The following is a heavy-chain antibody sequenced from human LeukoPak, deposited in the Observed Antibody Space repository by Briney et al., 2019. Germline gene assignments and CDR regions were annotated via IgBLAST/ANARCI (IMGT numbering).Heavy chain of an antibody. Sequence: ESGPTLVKATQTLTLTCSFSGFSLSTSGVGVGWIRQCPGKALEWLALIYWDDDKRYSPSLKTRLALMKDASNNPVVLLMTNMDPVATRTYTWPHRRSGYNWNHRDLDYWGQGNLVTVS. CDR3: PHRRSGYNWNHRDLDY. CDR2: IYWDDDK. V-gene: IGHV2-5*02. D-gene: IGHD1-14*01. CDR1: GFSLSTSGVG. J-gene: IGHJ4*02.